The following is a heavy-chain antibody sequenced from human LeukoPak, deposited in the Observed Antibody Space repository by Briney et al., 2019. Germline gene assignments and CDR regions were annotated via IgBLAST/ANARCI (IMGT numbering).Heavy chain of an antibody. V-gene: IGHV1-2*02. J-gene: IGHJ4*02. D-gene: IGHD3-10*01. CDR1: GYTFTGYY. CDR3: ARDLTRVRGVIRAYRKPFYYFDY. Sequence: ASVTVSCMASGYTFTGYYMHWLRQPPGQGLAGMGWINPNNGGTNYAQKSQGRVNMTRDTSISTAYMELSRLRSDDTAVYYCARDLTRVRGVIRAYRKPFYYFDYWGQGTLVTVSS. CDR2: INPNNGGT.